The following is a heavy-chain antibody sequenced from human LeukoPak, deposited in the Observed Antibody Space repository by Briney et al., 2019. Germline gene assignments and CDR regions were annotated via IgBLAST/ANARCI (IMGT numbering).Heavy chain of an antibody. D-gene: IGHD6-19*01. CDR1: GFTFSSYS. CDR2: ISGSGGST. V-gene: IGHV3-23*01. J-gene: IGHJ4*03. Sequence: GGSLRLSCAASGFTFSSYSMNWVRQAPGKGLEWVSAISGSGGSTYYADFVKGRFSISRDNSKNTLFLQMNSLTAEDTAVYYCARVRGPTISVAGRYFDYWGQGSLVTVSS. CDR3: ARVRGPTISVAGRYFDY.